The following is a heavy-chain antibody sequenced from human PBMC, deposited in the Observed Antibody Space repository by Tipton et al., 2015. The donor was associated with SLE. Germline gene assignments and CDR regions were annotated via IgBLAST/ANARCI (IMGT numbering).Heavy chain of an antibody. CDR1: GGSISSSSYY. Sequence: TLSLTCTVSGGSISSSSYYWGWIRQPPGKGLEWIGSIYYSGSTYYNPSLKSRVTISVDTSKNQFSLKVTSVTAADTALYYCARHDCRGSSCRNWFDPWGQGTLVTVSS. CDR3: ARHDCRGSSCRNWFDP. CDR2: IYYSGST. V-gene: IGHV4-39*01. J-gene: IGHJ5*02. D-gene: IGHD2-15*01.